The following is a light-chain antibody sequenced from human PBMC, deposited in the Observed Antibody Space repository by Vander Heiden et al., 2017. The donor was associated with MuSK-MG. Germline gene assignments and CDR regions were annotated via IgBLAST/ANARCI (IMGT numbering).Light chain of an antibody. CDR2: CNS. Sequence: QSVLTQPPSVSGAPGQRVTISCTGSSSNIGAGYDVHWYQPLPGTAPKLLIYCNSNRPSGVPDRFSGSKSGTSASLAITGRQAEDEADYYCQSYDSSLHVVFGGGTKLTVL. CDR3: QSYDSSLHVV. J-gene: IGLJ2*01. V-gene: IGLV1-40*01. CDR1: SSNIGAGYD.